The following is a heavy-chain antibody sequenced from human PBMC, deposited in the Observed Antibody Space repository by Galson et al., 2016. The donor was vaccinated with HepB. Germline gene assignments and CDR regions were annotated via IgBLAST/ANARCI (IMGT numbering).Heavy chain of an antibody. CDR3: AKDRGDFTSYLGIPGVMDV. CDR2: ISWDSLSL. D-gene: IGHD2-21*01. V-gene: IGHV3-9*01. Sequence: SLRLSCAASGFTFHDYAMHWVRQVPGKGLEWVSGISWDSLSLGYADSVKGRFTISRDNAKNSLYLQLNSLRAEDTDLYYCAKDRGDFTSYLGIPGVMDVLGRGTTVTVSS. CDR1: GFTFHDYA. J-gene: IGHJ6*04.